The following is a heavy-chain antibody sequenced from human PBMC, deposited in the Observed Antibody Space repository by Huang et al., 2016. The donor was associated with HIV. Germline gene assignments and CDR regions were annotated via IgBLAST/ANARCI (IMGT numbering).Heavy chain of an antibody. CDR2: SYWDDDK. V-gene: IGHV2-5*02. D-gene: IGHD5-18*01. Sequence: QITLKESGPTLVKPTQTLSLPCTFSGFSLNTNGVGVGWIRQPPGKALEWLALSYWDDDKRYTPSLKSRLTITKDTSKNQVVLTMTNMDSVDTATYYWAHWPFGGYGYDYWGPGTLVTVSS. CDR3: AHWPFGGYGYDY. J-gene: IGHJ4*02. CDR1: GFSLNTNGVG.